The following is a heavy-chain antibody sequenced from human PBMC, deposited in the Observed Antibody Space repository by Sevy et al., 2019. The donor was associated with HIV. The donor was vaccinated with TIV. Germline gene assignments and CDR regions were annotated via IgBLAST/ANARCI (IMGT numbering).Heavy chain of an antibody. CDR1: GYTFMNYY. Sequence: ASVKVSCKASGYTFMNYYMHWVRQAPGQRLEWMGVINPSGGSTTSAQKFQGRVTMSSDTSTSTVYMELSSLRSEDTAVYFCVRDQGYGYGMDVWGQGTTVTVSS. V-gene: IGHV1-46*03. CDR3: VRDQGYGYGMDV. J-gene: IGHJ6*02. D-gene: IGHD5-18*01. CDR2: INPSGGST.